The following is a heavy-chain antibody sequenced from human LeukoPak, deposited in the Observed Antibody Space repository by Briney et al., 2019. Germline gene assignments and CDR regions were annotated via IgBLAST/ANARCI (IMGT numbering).Heavy chain of an antibody. CDR1: GYTFTAYY. D-gene: IGHD3-10*01. J-gene: IGHJ4*02. CDR3: ARTPRGRHFDY. CDR2: INTNSGGT. Sequence: ASVKVSCKTSGYTFTAYYIHWVRQAPGQGLEWMGWINTNSGGTNYAQSFQGRVTMTRDTSTSAVYMELSSLTSEDTAVYYCARTPRGRHFDYWGQGALVTVSS. V-gene: IGHV1-2*02.